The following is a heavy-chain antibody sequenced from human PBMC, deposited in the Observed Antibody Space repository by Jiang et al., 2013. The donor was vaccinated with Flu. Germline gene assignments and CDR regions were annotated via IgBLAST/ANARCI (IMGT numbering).Heavy chain of an antibody. J-gene: IGHJ4*02. D-gene: IGHD3-22*01. V-gene: IGHV4-4*02. Sequence: SGSGLVKPSGTLSLTCAVSGGSISSLNWWSWVRQPPGKGLEWIGEIYHIGSTNYNPSLKSRVTMSVDKSKNQFSLKLASVTAADTAVYYCARRDYYDSTAYYAYWGQGTLVTVSS. CDR3: ARRDYYDSTAYYAY. CDR1: GGSISSLNW. CDR2: IYHIGST.